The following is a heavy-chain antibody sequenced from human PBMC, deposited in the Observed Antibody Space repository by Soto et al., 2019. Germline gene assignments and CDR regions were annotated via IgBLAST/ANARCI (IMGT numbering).Heavy chain of an antibody. D-gene: IGHD3-10*01. CDR1: GYSISSGYY. J-gene: IGHJ6*02. CDR2: IYHSGST. Sequence: PSETLSLTCAVSGYSISSGYYWGWIRQPPGKGLEWIGSIYHSGSTHYSPSLRSRVTISADTSKNQFSLRLSSVTAADTAVYYCARDLGHTSGGMDVWGQGTMVTV. CDR3: ARDLGHTSGGMDV. V-gene: IGHV4-38-2*02.